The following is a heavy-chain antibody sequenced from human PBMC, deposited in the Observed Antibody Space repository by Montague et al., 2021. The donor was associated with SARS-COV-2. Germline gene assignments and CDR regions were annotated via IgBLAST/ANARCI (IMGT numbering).Heavy chain of an antibody. CDR1: GGSIRSYY. Sequence: SETLSLTCTVSGGSIRSYYWSWIRRPPGKGLEWIGEIYSSGSTNXNPSLKSRVTISMDTSKSQFSLKLTSVTAADTAVYYCAGHTRGWQPFDFWGQGTLVTVSS. V-gene: IGHV4-59*01. J-gene: IGHJ4*02. D-gene: IGHD6-19*01. CDR2: IYSSGST. CDR3: AGHTRGWQPFDF.